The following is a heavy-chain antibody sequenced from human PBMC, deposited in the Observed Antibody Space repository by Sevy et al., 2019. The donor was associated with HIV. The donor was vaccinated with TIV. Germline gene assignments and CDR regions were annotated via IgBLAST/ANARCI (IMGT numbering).Heavy chain of an antibody. Sequence: GGSLRLSCAASGITFSESLMSWVRKAPGKGLEWVASIKNDGSAKFYADSVKGPFIISRDNAKNSLYLQMNSLRGEDTAVYFCARVFSGSAPGFDYWGQGTLVTVSS. CDR1: GITFSESL. CDR3: ARVFSGSAPGFDY. J-gene: IGHJ4*02. D-gene: IGHD6-19*01. CDR2: IKNDGSAK. V-gene: IGHV3-7*01.